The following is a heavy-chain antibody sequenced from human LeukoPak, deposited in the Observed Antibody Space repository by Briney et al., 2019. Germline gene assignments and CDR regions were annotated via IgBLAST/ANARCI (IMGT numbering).Heavy chain of an antibody. D-gene: IGHD3-22*01. Sequence: SETLSLTCTVSGGSISSYYWSWIRQPPGKGVEWIGYIYYSGSTNYNPSLKSRVTISVDTSKNQFSLKLSSVTAADTAVYYCARVGYYYDSSGYYLDAFDIWGQGTMVTVSS. CDR3: ARVGYYYDSSGYYLDAFDI. CDR2: IYYSGST. CDR1: GGSISSYY. J-gene: IGHJ3*02. V-gene: IGHV4-59*01.